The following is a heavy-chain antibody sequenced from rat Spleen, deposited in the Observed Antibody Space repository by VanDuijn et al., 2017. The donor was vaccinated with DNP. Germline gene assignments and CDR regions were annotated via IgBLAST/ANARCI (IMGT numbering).Heavy chain of an antibody. CDR3: ARWNIGTSTLDY. J-gene: IGHJ2*01. V-gene: IGHV3-1*01. D-gene: IGHD1-5*01. CDR2: ISYSGTT. Sequence: EVQLQESGPGLVKPSQSFSLTCSVTGFSITSNYWAWIRKLPGNKMEWIGYISYSGTTSYHPSLKSRISITRDTSKNQFFLQLSSVTTEDTATYYCARWNIGTSTLDYWGQGVMVTVSS. CDR1: GFSITSNY.